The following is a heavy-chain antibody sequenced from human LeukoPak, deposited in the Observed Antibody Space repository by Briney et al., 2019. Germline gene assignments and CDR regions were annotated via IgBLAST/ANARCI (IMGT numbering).Heavy chain of an antibody. V-gene: IGHV4-39*07. CDR1: GGSISSSSYY. CDR3: ARAHSFGPRTYYYDSSGYSLYYFDY. CDR2: IYYSGST. J-gene: IGHJ4*02. Sequence: SETLSLTCTVSGGSISSSSYYWGWIRQPPGKGLEWIGSIYYSGSTYYNPSLKSRVTISVDTSKNQFSLKLSSVTAADTAVYYCARAHSFGPRTYYYDSSGYSLYYFDYWGQGALVTVSS. D-gene: IGHD3-22*01.